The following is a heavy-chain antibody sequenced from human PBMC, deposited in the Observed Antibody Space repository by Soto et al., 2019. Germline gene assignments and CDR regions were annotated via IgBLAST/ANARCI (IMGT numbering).Heavy chain of an antibody. D-gene: IGHD1-26*01. CDR3: ARATQGSYYLDY. J-gene: IGHJ4*02. CDR1: GGTFSSYP. Sequence: QVQLVQSGAEVKKPGSSVKVSCKASGGTFSSYPISWVRQAPGQGLEWMGRIIPILVIANYAQKFQGRVKITADKSTSTAYMELSSLRAEDTAVYYCARATQGSYYLDYWGQGTLVTASS. CDR2: IIPILVIA. V-gene: IGHV1-69*02.